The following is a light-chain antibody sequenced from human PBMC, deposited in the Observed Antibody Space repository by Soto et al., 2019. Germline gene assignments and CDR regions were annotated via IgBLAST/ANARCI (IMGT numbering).Light chain of an antibody. CDR3: HQANSFPYT. V-gene: IGKV1D-12*01. CDR1: QGIGSW. CDR2: AAS. J-gene: IGKJ2*01. Sequence: DIQMTQSPSSVSASVGDRVTITCRASQGIGSWLAWYQQKPGKAPKLLIYAASSLQGAVPSRFSGRGSGTDFTLTISSRQPEDYATYYCHQANSFPYTFGQGTKLEIK.